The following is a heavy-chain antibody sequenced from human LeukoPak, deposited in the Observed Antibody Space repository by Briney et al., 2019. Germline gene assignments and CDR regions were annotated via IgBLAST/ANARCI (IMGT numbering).Heavy chain of an antibody. D-gene: IGHD3-10*01. CDR1: GFTFDTYA. J-gene: IGHJ4*02. V-gene: IGHV3-23*01. CDR3: AKESGDGSGAFDY. Sequence: GGSLRLSCAASGFTFDTYAMSWVRQAPGKGLEWVSALSSSGDRKYYADSVKGRFTISRDNSKNTLYLQMNSLRAEDTAVYYCAKESGDGSGAFDYWGQGTLVTVSS. CDR2: LSSSGDRK.